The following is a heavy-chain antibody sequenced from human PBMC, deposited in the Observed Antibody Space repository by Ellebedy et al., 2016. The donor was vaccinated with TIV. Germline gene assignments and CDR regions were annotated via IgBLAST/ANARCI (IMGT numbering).Heavy chain of an antibody. V-gene: IGHV1-18*04. CDR2: ISAYNGNT. J-gene: IGHJ2*01. D-gene: IGHD3-9*01. Sequence: ASVKVSCKASGYPFTSYGINWVRQAPGQGLEWMGWISAYNGNTNYAQKLQGRVTMTTDTSTSIAYMELRSLGSDDTAVYYCARGGAESYYDTMTGYYIADWYFDLWGRGTLVTVSS. CDR1: GYPFTSYG. CDR3: ARGGAESYYDTMTGYYIADWYFDL.